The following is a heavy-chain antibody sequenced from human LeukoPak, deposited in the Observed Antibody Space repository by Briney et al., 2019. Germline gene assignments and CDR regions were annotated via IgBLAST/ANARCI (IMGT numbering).Heavy chain of an antibody. Sequence: ASVKVSCKASGYTFTSYDINWVRQATGQGLEWMGWMNPNSGNSGCTQKFQGRVTMTRDTSISTAYMELTSLRSEDTAVYYCATRASPAFYFSMDVWGQGTTVTVSS. V-gene: IGHV1-8*02. J-gene: IGHJ6*02. CDR2: MNPNSGNS. D-gene: IGHD2/OR15-2a*01. CDR1: GYTFTSYD. CDR3: ATRASPAFYFSMDV.